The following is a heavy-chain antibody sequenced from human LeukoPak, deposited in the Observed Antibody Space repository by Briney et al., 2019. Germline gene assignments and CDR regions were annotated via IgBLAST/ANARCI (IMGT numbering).Heavy chain of an antibody. Sequence: PGGSLRLSCAASGFNFADSAMSWVRQTPRKGLEWVSLISFNGRNTYYGDSVKGRLTISRDNSKDTVYLQMNSLRAEDTAIFYCARDIELSTWGPGTMVTVSS. D-gene: IGHD5-12*01. CDR2: ISFNGRNT. CDR3: ARDIELST. CDR1: GFNFADSA. V-gene: IGHV3-23*01. J-gene: IGHJ3*01.